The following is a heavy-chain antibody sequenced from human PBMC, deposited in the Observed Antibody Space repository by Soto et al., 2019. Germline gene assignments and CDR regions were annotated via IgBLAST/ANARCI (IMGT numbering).Heavy chain of an antibody. CDR3: ARDPSIRSPPDY. V-gene: IGHV3-11*05. Sequence: PGGSLRLSCTASGFTFNDYYMTWFRRAPGTGLEWVSYISSTGSYTDYAESVKGPFTISRDNAKNSLYLQMDSLRDEDTAIYYCARDPSIRSPPDYWGRGTLVTVSS. D-gene: IGHD3-3*02. CDR2: ISSTGSYT. J-gene: IGHJ4*01. CDR1: GFTFNDYY.